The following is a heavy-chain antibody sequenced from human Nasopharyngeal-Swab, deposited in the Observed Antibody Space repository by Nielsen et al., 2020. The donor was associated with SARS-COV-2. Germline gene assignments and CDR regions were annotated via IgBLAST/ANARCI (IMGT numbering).Heavy chain of an antibody. CDR1: GFTFDDYT. Sequence: GVLKISYAASGFTFDDYTMHWVRLLPGKGLEWVSLISWHSSFTYYADSVKGRFTISRDNSKSSLYLQMNSLTTEDTAFYYCVKDPDPTPLTWYFDLWGHGTLVTVTS. CDR2: ISWHSSFT. CDR3: VKDPDPTPLTWYFDL. J-gene: IGHJ2*01. V-gene: IGHV3-43*01.